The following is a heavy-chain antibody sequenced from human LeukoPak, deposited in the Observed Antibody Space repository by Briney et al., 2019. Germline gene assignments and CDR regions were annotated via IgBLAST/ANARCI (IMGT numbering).Heavy chain of an antibody. J-gene: IGHJ6*02. CDR3: AGPSGPIFAEYYYYGMDV. D-gene: IGHD3-3*01. CDR2: INAGNGNT. CDR1: GYTFTSYA. V-gene: IGHV1-3*01. Sequence: GASVKVSCKASGYTFTSYAMHWVRQAPGQRLEWMGWINAGNGNTKYSQKFQGRVTITRDTSASTAYMELSSLRSEDTAVYYCAGPSGPIFAEYYYYGMDVWGQGTTVTVSS.